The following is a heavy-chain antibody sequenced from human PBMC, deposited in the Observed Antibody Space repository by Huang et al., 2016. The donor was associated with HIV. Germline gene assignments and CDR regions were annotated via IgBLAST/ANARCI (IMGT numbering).Heavy chain of an antibody. CDR3: ARGTRLTGLWYFDL. CDR1: GFTFSSYW. Sequence: EVQLVESGGGSVQPGGSLRLSCAASGFTFSSYWMHGVRQAPGKGLVWVSRINGDVGSTNDADSVKGRFTISRDNAKNTLYVQVNSLRAEDTAVYYCARGTRLTGLWYFDLWGRGTLVIVSS. J-gene: IGHJ2*01. D-gene: IGHD7-27*01. CDR2: INGDVGST. V-gene: IGHV3-74*01.